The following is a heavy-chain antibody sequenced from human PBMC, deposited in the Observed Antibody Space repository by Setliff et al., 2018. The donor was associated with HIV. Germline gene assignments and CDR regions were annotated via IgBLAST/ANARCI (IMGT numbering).Heavy chain of an antibody. CDR3: ARAQGVVVPAATGFDP. Sequence: SETLSLTCAVYGGSFSGYYWSWIRQPPGKGLEWIGEINHSGSTNYNPSLKSRVTISVDTSKNQFSLKLSSVTAADTAVYYCARAQGVVVPAATGFDPWGQGTLVTV. V-gene: IGHV4-34*01. D-gene: IGHD2-2*01. CDR1: GGSFSGYY. CDR2: INHSGST. J-gene: IGHJ5*02.